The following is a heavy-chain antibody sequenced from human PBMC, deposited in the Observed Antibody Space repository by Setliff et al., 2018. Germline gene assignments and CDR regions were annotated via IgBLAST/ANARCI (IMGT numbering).Heavy chain of an antibody. CDR3: ARGETTYYDYVWGSYRYWTGGYFDY. J-gene: IGHJ4*02. CDR1: GGSISSSSYY. D-gene: IGHD3-16*02. CDR2: IYYSGST. V-gene: IGHV4-30-4*08. Sequence: PSETLSLTCTVSGGSISSSSYYWGWIRQPPGKGLEWIGYIYYSGSTYYNPSLKSRVTISVDTSKNQFSLKLSSVTAADTAVYYCARGETTYYDYVWGSYRYWTGGYFDYWGQGTLVTVSS.